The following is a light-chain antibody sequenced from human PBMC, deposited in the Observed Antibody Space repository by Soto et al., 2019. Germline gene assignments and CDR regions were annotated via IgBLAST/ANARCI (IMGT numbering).Light chain of an antibody. Sequence: EIVMTQSPATLSVSPGERATLSCRASQSVSSNLAWYQQKPGQAPRLLIYGASTRATGIPARFSGSGFGTEFTLTINSLQSEDFAVYYCQQYNNWPPMYTFGQGNKLEIK. CDR3: QQYNNWPPMYT. CDR1: QSVSSN. V-gene: IGKV3-15*01. J-gene: IGKJ2*01. CDR2: GAS.